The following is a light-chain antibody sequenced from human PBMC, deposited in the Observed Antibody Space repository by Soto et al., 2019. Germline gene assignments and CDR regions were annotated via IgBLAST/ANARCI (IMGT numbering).Light chain of an antibody. J-gene: IGKJ3*01. CDR1: PDISNY. Sequence: DIQMTQSPSSLSASVGDRVTSTCQASPDISNYLNWYQQKPGKAPKLLIYDASNLETGVSSRFSGSGSGTDFTFTISSLQPEDIATYYCQQYDNIPRTFGPGTKVDIK. CDR2: DAS. V-gene: IGKV1-33*01. CDR3: QQYDNIPRT.